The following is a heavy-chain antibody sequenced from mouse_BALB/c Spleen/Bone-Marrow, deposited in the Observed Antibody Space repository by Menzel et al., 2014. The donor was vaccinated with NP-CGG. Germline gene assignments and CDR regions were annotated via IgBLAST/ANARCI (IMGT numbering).Heavy chain of an antibody. J-gene: IGHJ2*01. V-gene: IGHV1-87*01. CDR3: ARWRYYFDY. CDR1: GYTFTSYW. D-gene: IGHD2-3*01. Sequence: QVQLQQSGAELARPGASVKLSCKASGYTFTSYWMQWVKQRPGQGLEWIGAIYPGDGDTRYTQTFTGKATLTADKSSSTAYIQLSSLASEDSAVYYCARWRYYFDYFGQGTTLTVSS. CDR2: IYPGDGDT.